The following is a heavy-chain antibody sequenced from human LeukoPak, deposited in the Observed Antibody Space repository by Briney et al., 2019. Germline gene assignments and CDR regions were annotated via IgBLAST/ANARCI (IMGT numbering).Heavy chain of an antibody. J-gene: IGHJ4*02. CDR3: ARSNLITMVQGVIIPCFDY. CDR1: GGSFSGYY. Sequence: SETLSLTCAVYGGSFSGYYWSWIRQPPGKGLEWIGEINHSGSTNYNPSLKSRVTISVDTSKNQFSLKLSSVTAADTAVCYCARSNLITMVQGVIIPCFDYWGQGTLVTVSS. V-gene: IGHV4-34*01. CDR2: INHSGST. D-gene: IGHD3-10*01.